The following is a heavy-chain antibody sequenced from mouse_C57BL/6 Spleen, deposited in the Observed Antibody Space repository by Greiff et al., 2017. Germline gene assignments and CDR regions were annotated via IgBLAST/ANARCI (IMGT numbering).Heavy chain of an antibody. D-gene: IGHD1-1*01. CDR2: IYPGDGDT. CDR3: ARAGSSYWYFDV. J-gene: IGHJ1*03. V-gene: IGHV1-80*01. CDR1: GYAFSSYW. Sequence: VQLQQSGAELVKPGASVKISCKASGYAFSSYWMNWVKQRPGKGLEWIGQIYPGDGDTNYNGKFKGKATLTADKSSSTAYMQLSSLTSEDSAVYFCARAGSSYWYFDVWAQGPRSPSPQ.